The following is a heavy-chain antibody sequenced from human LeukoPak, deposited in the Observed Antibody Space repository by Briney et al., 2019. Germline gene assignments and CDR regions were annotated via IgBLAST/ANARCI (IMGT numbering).Heavy chain of an antibody. V-gene: IGHV3-21*06. CDR2: ICSYSNYV. CDR3: ARSRTTVTKDALDY. Sequence: GGSLRLSRSPSGFTFRSYSLNSVRPAPGKGLEWVSSICSYSNYVYYADSPKGRFTISRDNAKNSLYLQMNSLRGEDTAVYYCARSRTTVTKDALDYWGQGTLVTVSS. D-gene: IGHD4-17*01. J-gene: IGHJ4*02. CDR1: GFTFRSYS.